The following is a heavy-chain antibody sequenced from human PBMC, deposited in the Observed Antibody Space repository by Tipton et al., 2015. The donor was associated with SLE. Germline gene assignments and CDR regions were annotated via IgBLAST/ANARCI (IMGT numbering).Heavy chain of an antibody. CDR3: ARDSLGYSSSRYYFDY. J-gene: IGHJ4*02. CDR1: GGSISSSSYY. Sequence: TLSLTCAVSGGSISSSSYYWGWIRQPPGKGLEWIGTIYYSGSTYYNPSLRSRLTISVDTSRNQFTLRLSSVTAADTAVYYCARDSLGYSSSRYYFDYWGQGTLATVSS. V-gene: IGHV4-39*02. D-gene: IGHD6-13*01. CDR2: IYYSGST.